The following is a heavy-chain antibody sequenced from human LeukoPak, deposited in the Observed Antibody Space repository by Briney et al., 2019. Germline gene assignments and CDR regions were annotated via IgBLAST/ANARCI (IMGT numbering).Heavy chain of an antibody. CDR2: IAYDGSRA. CDR1: GFTFGGYG. Sequence: GGSLRLSCAGSGFTFGGYGMHWFRQTPGKGLEWVAVIAYDGSRAFYADSVKGRFTISRDNSKNTMSVQVDDLRAEDTAVYYCTRYNNDHFDCWGQGTLVTVSS. CDR3: TRYNNDHFDC. D-gene: IGHD1-14*01. J-gene: IGHJ4*02. V-gene: IGHV3-33*01.